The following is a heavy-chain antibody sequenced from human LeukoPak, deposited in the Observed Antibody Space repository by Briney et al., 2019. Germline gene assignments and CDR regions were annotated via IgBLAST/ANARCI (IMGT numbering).Heavy chain of an antibody. D-gene: IGHD1-7*01. CDR2: ISSSSSTI. V-gene: IGHV3-48*01. Sequence: GGSLRLSCVASGLTVSSYSMNWVRQAPGKGLEWVSYISSSSSTIYYADSVKGRFTISRDNAKNSLDLQMNSLRAEDTAVYYCAREGYWNYDYWGQGTLVTVSS. J-gene: IGHJ4*02. CDR3: AREGYWNYDY. CDR1: GLTVSSYS.